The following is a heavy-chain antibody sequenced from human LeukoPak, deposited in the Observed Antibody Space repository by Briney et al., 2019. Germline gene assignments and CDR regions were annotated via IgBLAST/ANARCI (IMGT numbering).Heavy chain of an antibody. Sequence: GGSLRLSCAASGFTFTSYAVNWVRQAPGKGLEWVSSISASGVSTYYADSVKGRFTISRDNSENTLYLQMNSLRADDTAVYYCAKGDGSGSYYNRPSDYWGQGTLVTVSS. CDR2: ISASGVST. CDR3: AKGDGSGSYYNRPSDY. J-gene: IGHJ4*02. D-gene: IGHD3-10*01. V-gene: IGHV3-23*01. CDR1: GFTFTSYA.